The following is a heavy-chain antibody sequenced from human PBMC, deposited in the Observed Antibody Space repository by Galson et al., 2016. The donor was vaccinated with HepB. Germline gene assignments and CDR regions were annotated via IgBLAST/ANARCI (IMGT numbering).Heavy chain of an antibody. V-gene: IGHV3-23*01. J-gene: IGHJ4*02. Sequence: SLRLSRAASGFAFSTYAMTWVRQAPGKGLEWVSDISSGSTTTSSADSVKGRFTISRDNSKNTLYLQMSSLRVEDTAVYYCAKKGCGGTQCYENFWGQGTLVTVSS. CDR1: GFAFSTYA. CDR2: ISSGSTTT. CDR3: AKKGCGGTQCYENF. D-gene: IGHD2-21*01.